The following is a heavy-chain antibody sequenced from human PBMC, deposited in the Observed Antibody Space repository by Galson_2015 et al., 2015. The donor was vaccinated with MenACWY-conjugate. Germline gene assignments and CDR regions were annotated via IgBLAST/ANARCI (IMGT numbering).Heavy chain of an antibody. CDR1: GFTFSSYP. J-gene: IGHJ4*02. V-gene: IGHV3-23*01. Sequence: SLRLSCAASGFTFSSYPMTWVRQAPGKGLEWVSAITGSGGSTYYADSVKGRFTISRDNSKNTLYLQMNSLRAEDTAVYYCAKDLGYRGSGRKAFFDYWGQGTLVTVSS. CDR3: AKDLGYRGSGRKAFFDY. D-gene: IGHD3-10*01. CDR2: ITGSGGST.